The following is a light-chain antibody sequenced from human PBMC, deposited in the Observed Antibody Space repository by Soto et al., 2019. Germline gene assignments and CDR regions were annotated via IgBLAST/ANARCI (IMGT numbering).Light chain of an antibody. CDR2: SAS. CDR3: QQSSNIPWT. V-gene: IGKV1-39*01. J-gene: IGKJ1*01. CDR1: QYFDRY. Sequence: DIQMTQSPSSLSASVGASVPITCRTSQYFDRYLSWYQQIPGRAPKLLIYSASSLVTGVPPRFRGSASGTEFTLSISSLQREDFATYFCQQSSNIPWTFGQGTKVEMK.